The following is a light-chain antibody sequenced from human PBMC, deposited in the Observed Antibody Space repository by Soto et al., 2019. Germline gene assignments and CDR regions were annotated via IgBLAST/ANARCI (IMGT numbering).Light chain of an antibody. CDR3: QQYNNWPSWT. V-gene: IGKV3-15*01. CDR2: GAS. Sequence: EIVMTQSTATLYVSPGERATLSCRASQSVSSNLAWYQQKPGQAPRLLIYGASTRATGIPARFSGSGSGTEFTLTISSLQSEDFAVYYCQQYNNWPSWTFGQGTKVDIK. J-gene: IGKJ1*01. CDR1: QSVSSN.